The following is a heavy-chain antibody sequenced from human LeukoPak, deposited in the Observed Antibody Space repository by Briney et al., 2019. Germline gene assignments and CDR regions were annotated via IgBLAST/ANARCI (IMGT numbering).Heavy chain of an antibody. Sequence: SETLSLTCAVSGGSISSSNWWSWVRQPPGKGLEWIGEIYHSGSTNYNPSLKSRVTISVDTSKNQFSLRLTSVTAADTAVYYCARGGVVQQLVEYYYFDYWGQGTLVTVSS. CDR2: IYHSGST. D-gene: IGHD6-13*01. CDR1: GGSISSSNW. V-gene: IGHV4-4*02. J-gene: IGHJ4*02. CDR3: ARGGVVQQLVEYYYFDY.